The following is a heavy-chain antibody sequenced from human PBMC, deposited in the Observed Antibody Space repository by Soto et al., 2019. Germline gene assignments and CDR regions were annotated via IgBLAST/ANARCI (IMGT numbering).Heavy chain of an antibody. CDR2: IYWDDDK. J-gene: IGHJ4*02. Sequence: QITLKESGPALVKPTQTLTLTCTFSGFSLSSTRMAVGWIRQPPGKALEWLALIYWDDDKRYSPFLKSRLTITKDTSKSQVVLIMSNMDPVDTARYYCAHIVVAGVGYYFDYWGQGTLVTVSS. CDR1: GFSLSSTRMA. V-gene: IGHV2-5*02. CDR3: AHIVVAGVGYYFDY. D-gene: IGHD6-19*01.